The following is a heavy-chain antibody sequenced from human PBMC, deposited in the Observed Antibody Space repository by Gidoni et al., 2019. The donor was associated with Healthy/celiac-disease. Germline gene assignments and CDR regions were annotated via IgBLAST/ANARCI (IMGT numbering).Heavy chain of an antibody. CDR2: ISSNGGST. Sequence: EVQLVESGGGLVQPGGSLRFASSASGFTFSSYAMHWVRQAPGKRLEYVSAISSNGGSTYYADSVKGRFTISRDNSKNTLYLQMSSLRAEDTAVYYCVSGYSYGPFDYWGQGTLVTVSS. CDR3: VSGYSYGPFDY. CDR1: GFTFSSYA. D-gene: IGHD5-18*01. J-gene: IGHJ4*02. V-gene: IGHV3-64D*06.